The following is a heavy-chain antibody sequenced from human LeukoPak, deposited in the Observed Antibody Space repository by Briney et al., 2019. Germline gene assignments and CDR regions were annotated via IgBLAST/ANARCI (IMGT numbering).Heavy chain of an antibody. Sequence: GGSLRLSCSASGFTFSNYALAWVRQAPGKGLEYVSVITNNGVSTYYADSVKGRFTISRDNSKSTLYLQMSSLRAEDTAMYYCAMNWNCDYWGQGTLVTVSS. CDR2: ITNNGVST. V-gene: IGHV3-64D*09. CDR1: GFTFSNYA. J-gene: IGHJ4*02. CDR3: AMNWNCDY. D-gene: IGHD1-1*01.